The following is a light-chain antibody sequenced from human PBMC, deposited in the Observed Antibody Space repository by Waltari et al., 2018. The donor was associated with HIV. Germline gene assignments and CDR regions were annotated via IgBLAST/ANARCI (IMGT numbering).Light chain of an antibody. Sequence: QSALTQPPSAFSSPGQSVTISCTGTSRDIGAYNFVLWYQQHPGKAPRLMIYGVNKGPSGGPSRFAGAKSGGVASLTVSGLQADDEAYYYCSSYAGPDNRVVFGGGTKLTV. CDR2: GVN. J-gene: IGLJ2*01. CDR3: SSYAGPDNRVV. CDR1: SRDIGAYNF. V-gene: IGLV2-8*01.